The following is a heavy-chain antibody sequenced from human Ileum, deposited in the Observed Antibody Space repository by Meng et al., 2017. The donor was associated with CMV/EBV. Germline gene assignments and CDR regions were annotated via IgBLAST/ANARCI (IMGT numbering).Heavy chain of an antibody. V-gene: IGHV3-11*05. CDR2: ISSSSSYT. CDR3: ARDRSYADY. Sequence: QVQLVESGGGLVKAGGSLRLSCAASGLPFSDYYMRWIRQAPGKGLEWVSYISSSSSYTNYADSVKGRFTISRDNAKNSLYLQMNSLRAEDTAAYYCARDRSYADYWGQGTLVTVSS. J-gene: IGHJ4*02. D-gene: IGHD3-16*01. CDR1: GLPFSDYY.